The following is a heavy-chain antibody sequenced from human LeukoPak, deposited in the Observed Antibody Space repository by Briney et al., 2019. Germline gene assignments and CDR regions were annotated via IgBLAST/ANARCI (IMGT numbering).Heavy chain of an antibody. J-gene: IGHJ6*03. CDR1: SGSFSGDY. D-gene: IGHD6-13*01. V-gene: IGHV4-34*12. CDR2: ILHSGST. Sequence: SETLSLTCAVYSGSFSGDYWTWIRQPPGKGLEWIGVILHSGSTNFNPSLKSRVTISVDTSKNQFSLKLSSVTAADTAVYYCASLAAAGTSDYYYYYMDVWGKGTTVTISS. CDR3: ASLAAAGTSDYYYYYMDV.